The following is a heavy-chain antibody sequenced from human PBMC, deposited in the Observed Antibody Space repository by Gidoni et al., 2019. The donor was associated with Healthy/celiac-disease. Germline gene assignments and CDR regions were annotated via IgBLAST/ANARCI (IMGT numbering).Heavy chain of an antibody. CDR3: ARDGTTSAYYFDY. V-gene: IGHV3-30*04. CDR2: ISYDGSNK. J-gene: IGHJ4*02. D-gene: IGHD1-7*01. CDR1: GFTFSSYA. Sequence: QVQLVESGGGVVQPGRSLRLSCAASGFTFSSYAMHWVRQAPGKGLEWVAVISYDGSNKYYADSVKGRFTISRDNSKNTLYLQMNSLRAEDTAVYYCARDGTTSAYYFDYWGQGTLVTVSS.